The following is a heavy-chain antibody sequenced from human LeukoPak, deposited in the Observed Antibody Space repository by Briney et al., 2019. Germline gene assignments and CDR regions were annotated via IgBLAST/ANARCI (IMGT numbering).Heavy chain of an antibody. D-gene: IGHD3-22*01. J-gene: IGHJ3*02. V-gene: IGHV3-7*01. CDR1: GFTFSSYW. Sequence: GGSLRLSCAASGFTFSSYWMNWVRQAPGKGLEWVAHLNEDESVKYYVDSVKGRFTISRDNAKKTLYMQMNSLRPEDTAVYYCAKDGKMIVVLFRAFDIWGQGTMVTVSS. CDR2: LNEDESVK. CDR3: AKDGKMIVVLFRAFDI.